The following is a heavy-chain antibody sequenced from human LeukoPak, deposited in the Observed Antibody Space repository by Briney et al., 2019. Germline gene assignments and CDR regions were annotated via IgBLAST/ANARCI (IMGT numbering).Heavy chain of an antibody. J-gene: IGHJ6*02. V-gene: IGHV4-59*02. CDR2: ISDSGST. CDR3: ARGGWYYGSGRTYGLDV. Sequence: PSETLSLTCTVSGGSVSSYYWSWLRQPPGKGLEWIGSISDSGSTNYNPSLRSRVTISVDTSKNQFSLRLSSLTAADTAVYYCARGGWYYGSGRTYGLDVWGQGTTVTVSS. D-gene: IGHD3-10*01. CDR1: GGSVSSYY.